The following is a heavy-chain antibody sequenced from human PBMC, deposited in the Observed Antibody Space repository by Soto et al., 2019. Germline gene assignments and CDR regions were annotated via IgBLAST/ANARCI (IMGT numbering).Heavy chain of an antibody. CDR1: GFTFGSFT. D-gene: IGHD2-2*01. V-gene: IGHV3-21*01. Sequence: PGGSLRLSCAASGFTFGSFTTNWVRQAPGKGLEWVSSISTSGYYIHYADSVRGRFTISRDNAQNSLYLQMNSLRAEDTAVYYCATVRCSSTSCYPGASSSYCYMDVWGKGTTVTVSS. CDR2: ISTSGYYI. CDR3: ATVRCSSTSCYPGASSSYCYMDV. J-gene: IGHJ6*03.